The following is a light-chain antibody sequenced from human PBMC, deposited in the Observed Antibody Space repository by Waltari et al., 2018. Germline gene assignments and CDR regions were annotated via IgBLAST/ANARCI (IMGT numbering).Light chain of an antibody. CDR3: QVWDSGSAV. Sequence: YVLTQPPPVSVAPGQTATLTCGVNSVGSKNLPWYQQMPGQAPILVINYGRDRPSGIPERISGSNSGNTATLTISRVEVGDEGEYYCQVWDSGSAVFGGGTKLTVL. CDR2: YGR. J-gene: IGLJ3*02. V-gene: IGLV3-21*04. CDR1: SVGSKN.